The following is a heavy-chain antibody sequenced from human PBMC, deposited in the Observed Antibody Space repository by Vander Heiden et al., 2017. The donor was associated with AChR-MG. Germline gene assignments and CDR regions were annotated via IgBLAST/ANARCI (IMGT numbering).Heavy chain of an antibody. CDR1: GFTVSSNY. Sequence: EVQLVESGGGLIQPGGSLRLSCAASGFTVSSNYMSWVRQAPGKGLEWVSVIYSGGSTYYADSVKGRFTISRDNSKNTLYLQMNSLRAEDTAVYYCARSGRGGFWSGHDYWGQGTLVTVSS. J-gene: IGHJ4*02. CDR3: ARSGRGGFWSGHDY. V-gene: IGHV3-53*01. CDR2: IYSGGST. D-gene: IGHD3-3*01.